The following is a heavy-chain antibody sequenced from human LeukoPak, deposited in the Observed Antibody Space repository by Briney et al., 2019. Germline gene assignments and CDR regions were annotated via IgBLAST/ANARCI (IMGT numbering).Heavy chain of an antibody. CDR3: ARMVVVVAATPDWFDP. D-gene: IGHD2-15*01. Sequence: SETLSLTCTVSGGSISGYYWSWIRQPAGRGLECLGRIYSGGSTNYNPSLESRLTMSVDTSKNQFSLKLSSVTAADTAVYYCARMVVVVAATPDWFDPWGQGTLVTVSS. V-gene: IGHV4-4*07. CDR2: IYSGGST. CDR1: GGSISGYY. J-gene: IGHJ5*02.